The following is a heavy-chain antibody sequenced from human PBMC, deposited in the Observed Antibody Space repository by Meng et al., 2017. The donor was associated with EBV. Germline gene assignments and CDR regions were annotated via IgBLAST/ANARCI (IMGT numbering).Heavy chain of an antibody. D-gene: IGHD2-2*01. V-gene: IGHV4-61*01. J-gene: IGHJ4*02. CDR1: GASVSGGTFH. CDR2: IYDGGTT. CDR3: AKSSSSTPGVVDS. Sequence: QGHLSESGPGLVKPSGTLSLTGTVSGASVSGGTFHWSWIRQPPGKELQWIGYIYDGGTTIYNPSLKSRVTIFLDTSRNQFSLGLRSVTTADTAVYYCAKSSSSTPGVVDSWGQGTLVTVSS.